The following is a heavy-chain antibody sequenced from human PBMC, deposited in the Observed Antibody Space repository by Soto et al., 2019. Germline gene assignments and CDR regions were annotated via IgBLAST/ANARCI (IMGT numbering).Heavy chain of an antibody. J-gene: IGHJ4*02. CDR1: GDSVSSNSAA. CDR2: TYYRSKWYN. V-gene: IGHV6-1*01. Sequence: SQTLSLTCGISGDSVSSNSAAWNWLRQSPSRGLEWLGRTYYRSKWYNDYAVSVESRITINPDTSKNHFSLQLNFVTPEDTAVYYCARDRGYSYGYDPYYFDYWGQGTLVTVSS. D-gene: IGHD5-18*01. CDR3: ARDRGYSYGYDPYYFDY.